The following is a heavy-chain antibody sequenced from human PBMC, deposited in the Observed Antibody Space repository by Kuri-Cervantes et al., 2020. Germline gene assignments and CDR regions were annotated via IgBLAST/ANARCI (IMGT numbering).Heavy chain of an antibody. V-gene: IGHV3-23*01. D-gene: IGHD4-17*01. Sequence: GESLKISCAASRFTFSSYAMSWVRQAPGKGLEWVSAISGSGGSTYYADSVKGRFTISRDNAKNSLYLQMNSLRAEDTALYYCAKDRSFKGVTVTSLFDYWGQGTLVTVSS. CDR3: AKDRSFKGVTVTSLFDY. CDR2: ISGSGGST. CDR1: RFTFSSYA. J-gene: IGHJ4*02.